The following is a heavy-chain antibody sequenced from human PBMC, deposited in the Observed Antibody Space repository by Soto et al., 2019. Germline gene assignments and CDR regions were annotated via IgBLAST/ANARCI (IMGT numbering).Heavy chain of an antibody. V-gene: IGHV3-23*01. CDR3: AKGYSGYVPDAFHI. CDR1: GFTFSSYA. D-gene: IGHD5-12*01. CDR2: ISGRGGHT. Sequence: EVQLLESGGGLVQPGGSLRLSCAASGFTFSSYAMSWVRRAPGKGLEWVSAISGRGGHTYYADSVKGRFTISRDSSKNTLYLQMNSLRAEDTAIYYCAKGYSGYVPDAFHIWGQGTMVTVSS. J-gene: IGHJ3*02.